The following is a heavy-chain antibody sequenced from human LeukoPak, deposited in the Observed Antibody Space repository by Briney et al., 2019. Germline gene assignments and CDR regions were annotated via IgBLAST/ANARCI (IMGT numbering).Heavy chain of an antibody. CDR1: GFTVSSNY. CDR2: IYSGGST. D-gene: IGHD3-22*01. CDR3: ARALVGSGYYYSSDY. V-gene: IGHV3-53*01. Sequence: PGGSLRLSCAASGFTVSSNYVSWVRQAPGKGLEWGSVIYSGGSTYYADSVKGRVTISRDNSKNTLYLQMTSLRAEATAVYYCARALVGSGYYYSSDYWGQGTLVTVSS. J-gene: IGHJ4*02.